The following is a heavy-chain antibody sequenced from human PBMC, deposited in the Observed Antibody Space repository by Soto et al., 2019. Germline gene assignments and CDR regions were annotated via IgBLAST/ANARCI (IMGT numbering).Heavy chain of an antibody. CDR1: GFTFSSYG. CDR2: ISYDGSNK. J-gene: IGHJ6*02. CDR3: AKDRIRRAEDGMDV. V-gene: IGHV3-30*18. D-gene: IGHD2-15*01. Sequence: QVQLVESGGGVVQPGRSLRLSRAASGFTFSSYGMHWVRQAPGKGLEWVAVISYDGSNKYYADSVKGRFTISRDNSKNTLYLQMNSLRAEDTAVYYCAKDRIRRAEDGMDVWGQGTTVTVSS.